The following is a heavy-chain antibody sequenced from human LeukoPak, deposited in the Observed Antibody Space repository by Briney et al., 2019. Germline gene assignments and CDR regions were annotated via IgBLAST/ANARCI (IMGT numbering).Heavy chain of an antibody. CDR3: ARGGQAGTGDY. J-gene: IGHJ4*02. D-gene: IGHD3-10*01. CDR2: IKQDGSEK. V-gene: IGHV3-7*01. Sequence: GGSLRLSCAASGFTFSSYWMTWVRQSPGKGLEWVATIKQDGSEKYYVDSVKGRFTISRDNAKNSLYLEMNSLRAEDTAVYYCARGGQAGTGDYWGQGTLVTVSS. CDR1: GFTFSSYW.